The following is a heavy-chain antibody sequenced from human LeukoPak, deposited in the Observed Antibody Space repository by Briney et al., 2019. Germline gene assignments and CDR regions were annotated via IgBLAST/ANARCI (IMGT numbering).Heavy chain of an antibody. CDR3: AKIAETSGIYGQGYDY. J-gene: IGHJ4*02. D-gene: IGHD1-26*01. CDR1: GLTFSSYG. Sequence: GGSLRLSCAASGLTFSSYGMSWVRQAPGKGLEWVSAISGSGGSTYYADSVKGRFTISRDNSKNTLYLQMNSLRAEDTAVYYCAKIAETSGIYGQGYDYWGQGTLVTVSS. V-gene: IGHV3-23*01. CDR2: ISGSGGST.